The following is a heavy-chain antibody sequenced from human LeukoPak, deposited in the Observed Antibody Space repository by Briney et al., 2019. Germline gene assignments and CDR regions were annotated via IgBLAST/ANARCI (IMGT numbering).Heavy chain of an antibody. V-gene: IGHV4-4*07. CDR3: ARVPPSYSDSSKIYYYYYVDV. Sequence: SETLSLTCTVSGGSITNCCWGWIRQRVGKGLDRIGRISSTGNTAYSPSLQSRVTMSVDTSKNQFSLKLNSVTAADTAVYYCARVPPSYSDSSKIYYYYYVDVWGKGTPVTVSS. CDR1: GGSITNCC. D-gene: IGHD1-26*01. J-gene: IGHJ6*03. CDR2: ISSTGNT.